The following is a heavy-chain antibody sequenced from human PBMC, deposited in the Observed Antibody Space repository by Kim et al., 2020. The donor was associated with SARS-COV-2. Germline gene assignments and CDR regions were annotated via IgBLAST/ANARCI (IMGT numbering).Heavy chain of an antibody. D-gene: IGHD6-13*01. J-gene: IGHJ4*02. CDR2: TYYRSKWYN. V-gene: IGHV6-1*01. CDR1: GNSVSSNSAT. Sequence: SQTLSLTCAISGNSVSSNSATWNWIRQSPSRGLEWLGRTYYRSKWYNDYAVSVKSRITINPDTSKNQFSLQLNSVTPDDTAVYYCAREGRIAAAGDFDYWDQGTLVTVSS. CDR3: AREGRIAAAGDFDY.